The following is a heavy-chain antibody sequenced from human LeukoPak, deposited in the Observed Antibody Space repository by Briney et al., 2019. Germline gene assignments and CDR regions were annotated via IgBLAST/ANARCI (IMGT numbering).Heavy chain of an antibody. CDR3: AANTGSWPYYFDY. Sequence: SETLSLTCTVSGGSVSSVSSYWSWVRQPAGKGLEWIGRIYTSGITDYNPSLKSRVTISLDTSKNQFSLNLTSVTAADTAVYYCAANTGSWPYYFDYWGQGTLVTVSS. CDR2: IYTSGIT. J-gene: IGHJ4*02. CDR1: GGSVSSVSSY. V-gene: IGHV4-61*02. D-gene: IGHD6-13*01.